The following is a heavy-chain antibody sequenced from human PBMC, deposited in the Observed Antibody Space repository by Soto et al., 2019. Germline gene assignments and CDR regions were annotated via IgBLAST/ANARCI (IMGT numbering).Heavy chain of an antibody. D-gene: IGHD4-17*01. CDR1: GGSISSGDYY. CDR3: ARDPSYGDYYYGMDV. J-gene: IGHJ6*02. V-gene: IGHV4-30-4*01. Sequence: SETLSLTCTVSGGSISSGDYYWSWIRQPPGKGLEWIGYIYYSGSTYCNPSLKSRVTISVDTSKNQFSLKLSSVTAADTAVYYCARDPSYGDYYYGMDVWGQGTTVTVSS. CDR2: IYYSGST.